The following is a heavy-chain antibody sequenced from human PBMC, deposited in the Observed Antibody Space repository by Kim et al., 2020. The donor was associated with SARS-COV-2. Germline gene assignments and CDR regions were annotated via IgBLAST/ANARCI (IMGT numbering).Heavy chain of an antibody. J-gene: IGHJ4*02. D-gene: IGHD2-2*01. V-gene: IGHV4-30-2*05. CDR3: AREEYQSYYFDY. Sequence: YHNPSLKSRVTISVDTSKNQFSLKLSSVTAADTAVYYCAREEYQSYYFDYWGQGTLVTVSS.